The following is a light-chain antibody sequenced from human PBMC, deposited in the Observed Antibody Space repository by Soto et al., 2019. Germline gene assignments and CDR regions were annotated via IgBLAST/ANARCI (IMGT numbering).Light chain of an antibody. Sequence: QSVLTQSPSASASLGASVKLTCTLSSGHSSYAIAWHQQQPEKGPRYVMKINSDGSHNKGDGIPDRFSGSSSGAERYLTISSLQSEDEADYYCQTWGTGIRVFGGGTKVTVL. V-gene: IGLV4-69*01. J-gene: IGLJ3*02. CDR2: INSDGSH. CDR3: QTWGTGIRV. CDR1: SGHSSYA.